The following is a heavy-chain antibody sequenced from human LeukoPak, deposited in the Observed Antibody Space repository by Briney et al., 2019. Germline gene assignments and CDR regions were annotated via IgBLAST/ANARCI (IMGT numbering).Heavy chain of an antibody. J-gene: IGHJ6*03. CDR3: ARGTMATIPYYYYYMDV. CDR2: MNPNSSNT. Sequence: ASVKVSCKASGYTFTSYDINWVRQATGQGLEWMGWMNPNSSNTGYAQKFQGRVTMTRNTSISTAYMELSSLRSEDTAVYYCARGTMATIPYYYYYMDVWGKGTTVTISS. CDR1: GYTFTSYD. D-gene: IGHD5-24*01. V-gene: IGHV1-8*01.